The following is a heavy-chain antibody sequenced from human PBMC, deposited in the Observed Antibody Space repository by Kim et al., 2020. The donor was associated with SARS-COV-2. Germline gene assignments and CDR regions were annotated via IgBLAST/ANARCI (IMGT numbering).Heavy chain of an antibody. CDR1: GGSFSGYY. CDR3: ARFNDFGSGTFYQRVAFDI. Sequence: SETLSLTCAVYGGSFSGYYWSWIRQPPGKGLEWIGEINHSGRTIYNPSLKSRVTVSVDTSKNQFSLKLSSVTAADTAVYYCARFNDFGSGTFYQRVAFDIWGQGTMVTVSS. D-gene: IGHD3-10*01. V-gene: IGHV4-34*01. J-gene: IGHJ3*02. CDR2: INHSGRT.